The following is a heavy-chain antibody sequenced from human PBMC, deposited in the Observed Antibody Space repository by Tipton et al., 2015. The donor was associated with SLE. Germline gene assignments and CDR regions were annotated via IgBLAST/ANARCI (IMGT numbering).Heavy chain of an antibody. CDR1: GGSLSSQY. CDR2: IYYTGST. V-gene: IGHV4-59*11. D-gene: IGHD6-19*01. CDR3: ANFGSGGFDY. Sequence: LRLSCTVSGGSLSSQYWSWIRQPPGKGLEWIGYIYYTGSTKYNPSLKSRVAISVDMSKNQFSLKLNSVTAADTAVYYCANFGSGGFDYWGQGILVTVSS. J-gene: IGHJ4*02.